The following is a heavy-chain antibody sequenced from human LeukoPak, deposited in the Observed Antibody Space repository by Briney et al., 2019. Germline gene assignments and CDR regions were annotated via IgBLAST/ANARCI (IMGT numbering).Heavy chain of an antibody. V-gene: IGHV4-39*01. CDR3: ARLSGYYYYSSKYEYFQH. CDR2: IYYSGST. CDR1: GDSISTTSYF. J-gene: IGHJ1*01. D-gene: IGHD3-22*01. Sequence: PSETLSLTCTVSGDSISTTSYFWAWVRQPPGGGLEWIASIYYSGSTYYNPSLKSRVTISVDTSKNQFSLKLSSVTAADTAVYYCARLSGYYYYSSKYEYFQHWGQGTLVTVSS.